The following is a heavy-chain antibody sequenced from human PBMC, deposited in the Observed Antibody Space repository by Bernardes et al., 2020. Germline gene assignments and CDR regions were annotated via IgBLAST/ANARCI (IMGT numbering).Heavy chain of an antibody. CDR3: ARPSGSGTSPRPFDY. D-gene: IGHD3-10*01. CDR1: GFTFTSYT. Sequence: GGSLRLSCAASGFTFTSYTMNWVRQAPGKGLEWVSSISSSSSYIYYADSLKGRFTISRDNAKNSLYLQINSLRAEDTAVYYCARPSGSGTSPRPFDYWGQGTLVTVSS. CDR2: ISSSSSYI. V-gene: IGHV3-21*01. J-gene: IGHJ4*02.